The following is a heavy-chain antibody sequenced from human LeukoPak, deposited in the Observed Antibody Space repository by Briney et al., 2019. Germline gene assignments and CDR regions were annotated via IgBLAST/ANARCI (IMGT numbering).Heavy chain of an antibody. Sequence: ASVTVSCKASGYTFTGYYMHWVRQAPGQGLEWMGWINPNSGGTNYAQKFQGRVTMTRDTSISTAYMELSRLRSDDTAVYYCATGNGDSSGYYRRWFDPWGQGTLVTVSS. CDR1: GYTFTGYY. D-gene: IGHD3-22*01. V-gene: IGHV1-2*02. CDR2: INPNSGGT. CDR3: ATGNGDSSGYYRRWFDP. J-gene: IGHJ5*02.